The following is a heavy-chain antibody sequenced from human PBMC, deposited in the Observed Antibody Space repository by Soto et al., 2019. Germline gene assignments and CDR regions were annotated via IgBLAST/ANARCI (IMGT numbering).Heavy chain of an antibody. D-gene: IGHD6-19*01. CDR1: GYTFTSYG. V-gene: IGHV1-18*01. CDR2: ISAYNGNT. J-gene: IGHJ5*02. Sequence: ASVKVSCKASGYTFTSYGIRWVRQAPGQGLEWMGWISAYNGNTNYAQKLQGRVTMTTDTSTSTAYIELRSLRSDVTSVYYCAREGIAVAGSDFDPWGQGTLVTVSS. CDR3: AREGIAVAGSDFDP.